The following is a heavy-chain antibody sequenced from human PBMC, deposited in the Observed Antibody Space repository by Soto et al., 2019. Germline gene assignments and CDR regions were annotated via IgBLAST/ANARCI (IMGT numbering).Heavy chain of an antibody. V-gene: IGHV1-69*02. CDR1: GGTFSSYT. CDR3: ARLGSGGSWPPDY. Sequence: QVQLVQSGAEVKKPGSSVKVSCKASGGTFSSYTISWVRRAPGQGLEWMGRIIPILGIANYAQKFQGRVTITADKSTSTAYMELSSLRSEDTAVYYCARLGSGGSWPPDYWGQGTLVTVSS. CDR2: IIPILGIA. J-gene: IGHJ4*02. D-gene: IGHD2-15*01.